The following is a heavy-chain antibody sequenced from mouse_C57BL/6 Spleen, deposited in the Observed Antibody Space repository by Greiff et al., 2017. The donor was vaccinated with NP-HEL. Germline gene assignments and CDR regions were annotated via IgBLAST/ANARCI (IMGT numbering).Heavy chain of an antibody. CDR2: FYPGSGSI. V-gene: IGHV1-62-2*01. CDR1: GYTFTEYT. CDR3: ARHEDPGDFYYAMDY. Sequence: QVQLQQSGAELVKPGASVKLSCKASGYTFTEYTIHWVKQRSGQGLEWIGWFYPGSGSIKYNEKFKDKATLTADKSSSTVYMELSSLTSEDSAVYCGARHEDPGDFYYAMDYWGQGTSGTVSS. D-gene: IGHD3-3*01. J-gene: IGHJ4*01.